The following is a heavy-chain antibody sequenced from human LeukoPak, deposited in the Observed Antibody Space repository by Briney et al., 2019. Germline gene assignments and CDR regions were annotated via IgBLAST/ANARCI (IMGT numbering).Heavy chain of an antibody. CDR2: ISTSAGTI. CDR3: ARDAIDSSGFDFDY. Sequence: GGSLRLSCEASGFTFSDYYMTWIRQAPGKGLEGISYISTSAGTIYYADSVRGRFTISRDNAKNSLYLQMNSLRAEDTAVYYCARDAIDSSGFDFDYWGQGTLVTVSS. J-gene: IGHJ4*02. D-gene: IGHD3-22*01. V-gene: IGHV3-11*01. CDR1: GFTFSDYY.